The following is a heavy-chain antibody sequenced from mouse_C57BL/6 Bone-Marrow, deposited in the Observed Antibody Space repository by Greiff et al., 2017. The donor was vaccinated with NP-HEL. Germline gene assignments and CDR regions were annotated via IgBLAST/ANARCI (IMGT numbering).Heavy chain of an antibody. V-gene: IGHV1-15*01. Sequence: LVESGAELVRPGASVTLSCKASGYTFTDYEMHWVKQTPVHGLEWIGAIDPETGGTAYNQKFKGKAILTADKSSSTAYMELRSLTSEDSAVYYCTRSYYSNPYAMDYWGQGTSVTVSS. CDR2: IDPETGGT. CDR1: GYTFTDYE. J-gene: IGHJ4*01. D-gene: IGHD2-5*01. CDR3: TRSYYSNPYAMDY.